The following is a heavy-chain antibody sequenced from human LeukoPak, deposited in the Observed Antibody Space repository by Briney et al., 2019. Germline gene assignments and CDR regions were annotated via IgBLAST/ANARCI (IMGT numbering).Heavy chain of an antibody. CDR3: ARHRAYYYDSSGYQGADY. D-gene: IGHD3-22*01. J-gene: IGHJ4*02. Sequence: GESLKISCKGSGYSFTSNWIGWVRQMPGKGLEWMGIIYPGDSDTRYSPSFQGQVTISADKSISTAYLQWSSLKASDTAMYYCARHRAYYYDSSGYQGADYWGQGTLVTVSS. CDR1: GYSFTSNW. V-gene: IGHV5-51*01. CDR2: IYPGDSDT.